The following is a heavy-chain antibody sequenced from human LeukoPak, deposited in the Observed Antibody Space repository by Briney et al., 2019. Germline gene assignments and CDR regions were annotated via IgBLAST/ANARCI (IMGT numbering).Heavy chain of an antibody. J-gene: IGHJ5*02. Sequence: GGSLRLSCVASGFSFGVYSMNWVRQAPGKGLEWVSTISGASSDNYIDYADSVKGRFTTSRDNAKKSVFLEMNGLRDDDTAVYYCTREGGVGPWGQGTLVSVSS. CDR2: ISGASSDNYI. CDR3: TREGGVGP. V-gene: IGHV3-21*01. CDR1: GFSFGVYS. D-gene: IGHD3-16*01.